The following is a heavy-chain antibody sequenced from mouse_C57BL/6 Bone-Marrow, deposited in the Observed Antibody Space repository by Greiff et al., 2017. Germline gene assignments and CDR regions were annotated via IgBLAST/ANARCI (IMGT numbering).Heavy chain of an antibody. CDR1: GYTFTSYW. D-gene: IGHD1-1*01. CDR3: ARGRITTVVDYAMDY. V-gene: IGHV1-50*01. CDR2: IDPSDSYT. Sequence: QVQLQQPGAELVKPGASVNLSCKASGYTFTSYWMQWVKQRPGQGLEWIGEIDPSDSYTNYNQKFKGKATLTVDTSSSTAYMQLSSLTSEDSAVYYCARGRITTVVDYAMDYWGQGTSVTVSS. J-gene: IGHJ4*01.